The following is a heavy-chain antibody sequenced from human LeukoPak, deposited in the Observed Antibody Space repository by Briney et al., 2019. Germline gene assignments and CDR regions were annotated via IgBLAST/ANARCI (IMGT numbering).Heavy chain of an antibody. CDR1: GGSFSGYY. D-gene: IGHD3-10*01. V-gene: IGHV4-34*01. J-gene: IGHJ5*02. CDR3: ARVAITMVRGVIGWFDP. CDR2: INHSGST. Sequence: PSETLSLTCAVYGGSFSGYYWSWIRQPPGKGLEWIGEINHSGSTNYNPSLKSRVTISVDTSKNQFSLKLSSVTAADTAVYYCARVAITMVRGVIGWFDPWGQGTLVTVSS.